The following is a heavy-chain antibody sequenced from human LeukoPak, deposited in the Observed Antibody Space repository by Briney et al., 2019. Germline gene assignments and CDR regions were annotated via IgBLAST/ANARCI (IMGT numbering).Heavy chain of an antibody. V-gene: IGHV1-69*02. CDR1: GGTFSSYT. CDR3: ARGNSSGWYQQLDY. CDR2: IIPILGIA. J-gene: IGHJ4*02. D-gene: IGHD6-19*01. Sequence: SVKVSYKASGGTFSSYTISWVRQPPGQGLEWMGRIIPILGIANYAQKFQGRVTITADKSTSTAYMELSSLRSEDTAVYYCARGNSSGWYQQLDYWGQGTLVTVSS.